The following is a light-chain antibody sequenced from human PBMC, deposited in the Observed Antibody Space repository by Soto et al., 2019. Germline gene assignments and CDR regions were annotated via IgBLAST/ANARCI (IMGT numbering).Light chain of an antibody. Sequence: EIVLTQSPGTLSLSPGERATLACRASQSVSSSYLAWYQQKPGQAPRLLIYGASSRATGIPDRFSGSGSGTDFTLTISRLEPEDFAVYYSQQYGNSPAFGGGTNVEIK. V-gene: IGKV3-20*01. J-gene: IGKJ4*01. CDR3: QQYGNSPA. CDR1: QSVSSSY. CDR2: GAS.